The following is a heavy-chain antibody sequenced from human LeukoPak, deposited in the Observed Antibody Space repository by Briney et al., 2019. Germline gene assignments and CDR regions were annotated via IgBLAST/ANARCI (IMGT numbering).Heavy chain of an antibody. CDR2: ISSSSTYI. CDR3: ARGHNWNHDDFDI. D-gene: IGHD1-20*01. Sequence: PGGSLRLSCAASGFTFSGYSMNWVRQAPGKGLEWVSSISSSSTYIYHADSVKGQFTISRDNAKNSLYLQMNSLRAEDTAVYHCARGHNWNHDDFDIGGHGTMVTVSS. V-gene: IGHV3-21*01. J-gene: IGHJ3*02. CDR1: GFTFSGYS.